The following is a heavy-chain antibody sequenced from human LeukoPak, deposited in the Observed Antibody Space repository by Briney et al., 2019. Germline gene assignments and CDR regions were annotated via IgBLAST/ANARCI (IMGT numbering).Heavy chain of an antibody. J-gene: IGHJ5*02. CDR3: AHRRRSSGSGNWFDP. Sequence: ESGPTLVKPTQTLTLTCTFSGFSLSTSGVGVGWIRQPPGKALERLALIYWDGDKRYSPSLESSLTITKDTSKNQVVLTMTNMDPVDTATYYCAHRRRSSGSGNWFDPWGQGTLLTLSS. CDR1: GFSLSTSGVG. V-gene: IGHV2-5*02. CDR2: IYWDGDK. D-gene: IGHD3-10*01.